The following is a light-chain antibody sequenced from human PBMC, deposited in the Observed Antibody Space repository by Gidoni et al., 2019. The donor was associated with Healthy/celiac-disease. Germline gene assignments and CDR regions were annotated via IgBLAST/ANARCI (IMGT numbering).Light chain of an antibody. J-gene: IGKJ1*01. V-gene: IGKV3-20*01. Sequence: EMVLTQSPATLSLSPGERATLSCMARQSVSSSYLAWYQQKPGQAPRLLIYGASSRATGIPDRFSGSGSGTDFTLTISRLEPEDFAVYYCQQYGSSPTWTFGQGTKVEIK. CDR2: GAS. CDR3: QQYGSSPTWT. CDR1: QSVSSSY.